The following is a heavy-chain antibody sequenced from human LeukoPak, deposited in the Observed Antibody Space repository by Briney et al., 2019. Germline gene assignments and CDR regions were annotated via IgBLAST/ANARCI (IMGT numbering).Heavy chain of an antibody. CDR2: IYHSGST. CDR3: ARDIEGLLWFGEFYIDY. D-gene: IGHD3-10*01. CDR1: GYSISSGYY. J-gene: IGHJ4*02. Sequence: SETLSLTCTVSGYSISSGYYWGWIRQPPGKGLEWIGSIYHSGSTYYNPSLKSRVTISVDTSKNQFSLKLSSVTAADTAVYYCARDIEGLLWFGEFYIDYWGQGTLVTVSS. V-gene: IGHV4-38-2*02.